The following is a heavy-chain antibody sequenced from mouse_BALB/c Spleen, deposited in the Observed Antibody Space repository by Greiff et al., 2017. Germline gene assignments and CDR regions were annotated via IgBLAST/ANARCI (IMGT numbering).Heavy chain of an antibody. V-gene: IGHV1-39*01. Sequence: VQLKQTGPELVKPGASVKISCKASGYSFTDYIMLWVKQSHGKSLEWIGNINPYYGSTSYNLKFKGKATLTVDKSSSTAYMQLNSLTSEDSAVYYCARYYGNYYAMDYWGQGTSVTVSS. CDR1: GYSFTDYI. CDR3: ARYYGNYYAMDY. D-gene: IGHD2-1*01. J-gene: IGHJ4*01. CDR2: INPYYGST.